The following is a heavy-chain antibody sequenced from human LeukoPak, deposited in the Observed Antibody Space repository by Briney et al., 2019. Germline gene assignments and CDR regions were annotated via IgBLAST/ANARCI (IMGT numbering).Heavy chain of an antibody. V-gene: IGHV3-23*01. CDR3: ARNPSSSIAARAWFDP. Sequence: SGGSLRLSCAASGFTFSSYGMSWVRQAPGKGLEWVSAISGSGGSTYYADSVKGRFTISRDNSKNTLYLQMNSLRAEDTAVYYCARNPSSSIAARAWFDPWGQGTLVTVSS. J-gene: IGHJ5*02. CDR2: ISGSGGST. D-gene: IGHD6-6*01. CDR1: GFTFSSYG.